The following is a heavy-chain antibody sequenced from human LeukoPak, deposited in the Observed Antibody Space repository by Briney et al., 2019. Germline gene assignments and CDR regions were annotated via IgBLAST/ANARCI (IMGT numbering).Heavy chain of an antibody. V-gene: IGHV4-39*01. CDR2: IYYSGST. J-gene: IGHJ5*02. CDR1: GGSISSSSYY. D-gene: IGHD3-10*01. CDR3: ARRRGGYYYGSGSYNWFDP. Sequence: SETLSLTCTVSGGSISSSSYYWGWIRQPPGKGLEWIGSIYYSGSTYYNPSLKSRVTISVDTSKNQFSLKLSSVTAADTAVYYCARRRGGYYYGSGSYNWFDPWGQGTLVTVSS.